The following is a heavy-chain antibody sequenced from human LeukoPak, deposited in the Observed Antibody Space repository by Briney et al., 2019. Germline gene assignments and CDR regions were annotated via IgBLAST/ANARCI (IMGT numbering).Heavy chain of an antibody. CDR1: GGTFSSYA. J-gene: IGHJ6*03. V-gene: IGHV1-69*13. CDR2: IIPIFGTA. CDR3: ARSGFGESLDYYMDV. D-gene: IGHD3-10*01. Sequence: GASVKVSCKASGGTFSSYAISWVRQAPGQGLEWMGGIIPIFGTANYAQKFQGRVTITADESTSAAYMELSSLRSEDTAVYYCARSGFGESLDYYMDVWGKGTTVTISS.